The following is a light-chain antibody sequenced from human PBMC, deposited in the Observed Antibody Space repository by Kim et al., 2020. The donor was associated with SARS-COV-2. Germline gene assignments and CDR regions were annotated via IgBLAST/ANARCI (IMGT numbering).Light chain of an antibody. CDR1: QSVSSN. Sequence: EIVMTQSPATLSVSPGERATLSCRASQSVSSNLAGYQQKAGQAPRLLIYGASIRATGIPARFSGSGSGTEFTLTISILQSEDFAVYYCQQYNNWPGTFGQGTKLEI. CDR3: QQYNNWPGT. CDR2: GAS. J-gene: IGKJ2*01. V-gene: IGKV3D-15*03.